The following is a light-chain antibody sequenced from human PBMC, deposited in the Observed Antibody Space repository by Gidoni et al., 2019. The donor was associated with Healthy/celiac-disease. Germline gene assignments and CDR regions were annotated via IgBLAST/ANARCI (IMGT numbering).Light chain of an antibody. Sequence: EIVLTQPPATLSLSPGERATLSCRASKSVSSYLAWYQQKPGQAPRLLIYDASNRATGIPARFSGSGSGTDFTLTISSLEPEDFAVYYCQQRSNWPQLTFGGGTKVEIK. CDR2: DAS. CDR1: KSVSSY. V-gene: IGKV3-11*01. CDR3: QQRSNWPQLT. J-gene: IGKJ4*01.